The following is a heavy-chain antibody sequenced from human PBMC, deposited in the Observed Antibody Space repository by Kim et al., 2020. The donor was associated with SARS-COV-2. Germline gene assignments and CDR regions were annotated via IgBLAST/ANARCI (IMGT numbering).Heavy chain of an antibody. V-gene: IGHV1-18*01. Sequence: ASVKVSCKASGYTFTSYGISWVRQAPGQGLEWMGWISAYNGNINYAQKLQGRVTMTTDTSTSTAYMELRSLRSDDTAVYYCARLFVVVTAIRAVRYYFDYWGQGTLVTVSS. CDR3: ARLFVVVTAIRAVRYYFDY. CDR2: ISAYNGNI. J-gene: IGHJ4*02. CDR1: GYTFTSYG. D-gene: IGHD2-21*02.